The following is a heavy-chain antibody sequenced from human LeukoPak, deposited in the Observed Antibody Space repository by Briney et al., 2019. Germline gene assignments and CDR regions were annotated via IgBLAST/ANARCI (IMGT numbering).Heavy chain of an antibody. V-gene: IGHV3-30*18. CDR2: ISTDGSQK. CDR1: GFTFSNYG. D-gene: IGHD6-19*01. CDR3: AKIVVAGTHYFEY. J-gene: IGHJ4*02. Sequence: PGGSLRLSCAASGFTFSNYGMHWVRQAPGKGLEWVAVISTDGSQKFYADSVKGRFTVSRDNSKNTLYLQMSSLRDEDTAVYYRAKIVVAGTHYFEYWGQGTLVTVSP.